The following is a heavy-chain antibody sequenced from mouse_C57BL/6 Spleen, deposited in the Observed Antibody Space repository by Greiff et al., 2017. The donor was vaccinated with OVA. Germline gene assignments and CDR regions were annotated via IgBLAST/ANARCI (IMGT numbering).Heavy chain of an antibody. D-gene: IGHD1-1*01. CDR2: IDPSDSYT. J-gene: IGHJ3*01. CDR3: ARADYYGSSISFAY. V-gene: IGHV1-69*01. Sequence: QVQLQQPGAELVMPGASVKLSCKASGYTFTSYWMHWVKQRPGQGLEWIGEIDPSDSYTNYNQKFKGKSTLTVDKSSSTAYMQLSSLTSADSSVYYCARADYYGSSISFAYCGQGTLVTVSA. CDR1: GYTFTSYW.